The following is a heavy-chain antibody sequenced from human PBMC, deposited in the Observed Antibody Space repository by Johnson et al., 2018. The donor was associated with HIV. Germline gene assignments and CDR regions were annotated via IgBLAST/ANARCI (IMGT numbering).Heavy chain of an antibody. V-gene: IGHV3-30*02. CDR2: IRYDGSNK. D-gene: IGHD2-21*01. CDR3: AILGWGAFDI. CDR1: GFIFSSYG. J-gene: IGHJ3*02. Sequence: QVHLVESGGGVVQPGRSRRLSCAASGFIFSSYGMHWVRQAPGKGLEWVAFIRYDGSNKYYANSVKGRFTVSRDNSKNTLYLQMDSLRAEDTAVYYCAILGWGAFDIWGQGTMVTVSS.